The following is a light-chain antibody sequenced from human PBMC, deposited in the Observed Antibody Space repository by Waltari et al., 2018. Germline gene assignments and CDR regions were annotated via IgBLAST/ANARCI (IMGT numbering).Light chain of an antibody. CDR3: QQYDGSVLT. V-gene: IGKV3-20*01. J-gene: IGKJ4*01. Sequence: VLTQSPDTPSLSPGQRATLSCRTSQTINNNFLVWYQQKPGQAPRLIIHGASSRATGFPDRFSGSGSGADFTLTISSLEPEDFAVYYCQQYDGSVLTFGGGTKVEI. CDR2: GAS. CDR1: QTINNNF.